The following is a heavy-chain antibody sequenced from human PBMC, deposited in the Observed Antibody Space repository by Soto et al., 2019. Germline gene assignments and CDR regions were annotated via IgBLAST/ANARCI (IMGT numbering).Heavy chain of an antibody. CDR3: AKALLGDYEFFDY. Sequence: EVQLLESGGGLVQPGGSLRLSCAASGFTFSSYAMSWVRQAPGKGLEWVSAISGRGGSTYYADSVKGRFTISRDNSKNTVYLQMNSLRAEDTAVYDCAKALLGDYEFFDYWGQGTLVTVSS. J-gene: IGHJ4*02. V-gene: IGHV3-23*01. CDR2: ISGRGGST. D-gene: IGHD4-17*01. CDR1: GFTFSSYA.